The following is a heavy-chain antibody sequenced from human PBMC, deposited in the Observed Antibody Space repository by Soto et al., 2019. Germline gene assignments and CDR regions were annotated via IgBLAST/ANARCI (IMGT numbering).Heavy chain of an antibody. Sequence: EVQLVESGGGLVQPGGSLKLSCAASGFTFSGSAMHWVRQASGKGLEWVGRVRSKPNNYATSYAASVKGRFTISRDDSKNTAYLQMNSLKTEDTALHYCTSTWGRVATNAEATRTYDYWGQGTLVTVSS. V-gene: IGHV3-73*01. D-gene: IGHD5-12*01. J-gene: IGHJ4*02. CDR3: TSTWGRVATNAEATRTYDY. CDR2: VRSKPNNYAT. CDR1: GFTFSGSA.